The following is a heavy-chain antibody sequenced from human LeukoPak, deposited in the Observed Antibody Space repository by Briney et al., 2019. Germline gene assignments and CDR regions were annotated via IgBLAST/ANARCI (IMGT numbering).Heavy chain of an antibody. V-gene: IGHV4-31*03. J-gene: IGHJ4*02. D-gene: IGHD3-10*01. CDR2: IYYSGST. Sequence: PAETLSLTCTVSGGSISSGGYYWSWIRQHPGKGLEWIGYIYYSGSTYYNPSLKSRVTISVDTSKNQFSLKLSSVTAADTAVYYCARAAKAMVRGVIYFDYWRQGTLVTVSS. CDR3: ARAAKAMVRGVIYFDY. CDR1: GGSISSGGYY.